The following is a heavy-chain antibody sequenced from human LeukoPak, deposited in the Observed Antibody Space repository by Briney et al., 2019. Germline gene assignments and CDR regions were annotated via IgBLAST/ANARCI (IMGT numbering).Heavy chain of an antibody. CDR1: GASISSYY. CDR3: ARGGWYVDY. V-gene: IGHV4-59*01. CDR2: AHYNGIT. Sequence: SETLSLTCTVSGASISSYYWSWIRQPPGKGLEWIGYAHYNGITNYNASLKSRVTMSVDTSKAQFSLKLSSVTAADTAVYFCARGGWYVDYWGQEPWSPSPQ. J-gene: IGHJ4*01. D-gene: IGHD6-19*01.